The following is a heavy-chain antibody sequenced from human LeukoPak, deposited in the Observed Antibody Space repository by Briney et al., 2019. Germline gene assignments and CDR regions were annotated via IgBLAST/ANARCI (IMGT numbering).Heavy chain of an antibody. CDR1: GGSFSGYY. J-gene: IGHJ5*02. Sequence: SETLSLTCAVYGGSFSGYYWSWIRQPPGKGLEWIGEINHSGSTNYNPSLKSRVTISVDTSENQFSLKLSSVTAADTAVYYCARAPEFDCSGGSCYPWGQGTLVTVSS. CDR2: INHSGST. CDR3: ARAPEFDCSGGSCYP. V-gene: IGHV4-34*01. D-gene: IGHD2-15*01.